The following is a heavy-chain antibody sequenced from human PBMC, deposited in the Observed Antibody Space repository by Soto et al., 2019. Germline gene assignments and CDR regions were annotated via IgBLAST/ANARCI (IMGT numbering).Heavy chain of an antibody. V-gene: IGHV4-39*07. J-gene: IGHJ4*02. CDR2: AHHSGRT. CDR3: ARSEATGLDY. Sequence: SETLSLTCTVSGGSISSSDYYWGWVRQSPGKGLEWIGEAHHSGRTNYNPSLKSRVTISVDKSKNHFSLKLSSVTAADTAVYYCARSEATGLDYWGQGTLVTVSS. CDR1: GGSISSSDYY. D-gene: IGHD1-26*01.